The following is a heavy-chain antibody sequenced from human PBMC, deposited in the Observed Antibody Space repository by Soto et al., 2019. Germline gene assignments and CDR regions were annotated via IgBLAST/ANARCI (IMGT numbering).Heavy chain of an antibody. CDR1: GFSFRTYA. CDR3: AKEGPGGGWYDGGPFDS. Sequence: EVQLLESGGGLVQPGGSLRLSCAASGFSFRTYAMSWVRQAPGKGLEWVSAISGSAGSTYYADSVKGRFTISRDNCQNTLYLQMNSLRADDTAVYYCAKEGPGGGWYDGGPFDSWGQGTLVTVSS. CDR2: ISGSAGST. J-gene: IGHJ4*02. V-gene: IGHV3-23*01. D-gene: IGHD6-19*01.